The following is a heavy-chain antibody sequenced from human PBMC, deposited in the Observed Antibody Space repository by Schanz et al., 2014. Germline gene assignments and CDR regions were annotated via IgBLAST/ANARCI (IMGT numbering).Heavy chain of an antibody. J-gene: IGHJ4*02. Sequence: EVYLVESGGDLVQPGKSLRLSCAASGFTFDDFGMHWVRQAPGKALEWVSGISWNSVSIGYADSVKGRFTISRDNAKNSLYLQMNSLRVDDTAFYFCAKVLGDQRGAFDSWGQGTLVTVSS. CDR3: AKVLGDQRGAFDS. CDR1: GFTFDDFG. V-gene: IGHV3-9*01. D-gene: IGHD4-17*01. CDR2: ISWNSVSI.